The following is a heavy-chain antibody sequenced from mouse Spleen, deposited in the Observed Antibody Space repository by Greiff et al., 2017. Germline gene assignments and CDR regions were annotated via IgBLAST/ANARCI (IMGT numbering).Heavy chain of an antibody. V-gene: IGHV5-9*04. J-gene: IGHJ2*01. CDR2: ISSGGGNT. D-gene: IGHD1-1*01. Sequence: EVKVVESGGGLVKLGGSLKLSCAASGFTFSSYAMSWVRQTPEKRLEWVATISSGGGNTYYPDSVKGRFTISRDNAKNTLYLQMSSLKSEDTAMYYCARRRGSSSRTDFDYWGQGTTLTVSS. CDR1: GFTFSSYA. CDR3: ARRRGSSSRTDFDY.